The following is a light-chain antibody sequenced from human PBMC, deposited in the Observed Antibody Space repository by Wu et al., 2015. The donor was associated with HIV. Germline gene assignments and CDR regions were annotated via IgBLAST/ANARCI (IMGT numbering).Light chain of an antibody. CDR1: QSVPSRY. V-gene: IGKV3-20*01. CDR2: AAS. Sequence: EIVLTQSPGTLSLSPGERATLSCRASQSVPSRYLAWYRQKPGQAPRLLIYAASSRATGIPDRFSGSGSETDFTLTISRLEPEDFAVYYCQHYGTLTRTFGQGTKVEI. J-gene: IGKJ1*01. CDR3: QHYGTLTRT.